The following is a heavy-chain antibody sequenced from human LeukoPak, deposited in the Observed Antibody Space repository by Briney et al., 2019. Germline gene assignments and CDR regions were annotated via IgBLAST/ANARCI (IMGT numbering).Heavy chain of an antibody. CDR3: AKVVPDYYYYYMDV. V-gene: IGHV3-23*01. CDR2: ISGSGGST. CDR1: GFTFSSYA. J-gene: IGHJ6*03. D-gene: IGHD2-2*01. Sequence: GGSLRLSCAASGFTFSSYAMSWVRQAPGKGLERVSAISGSGGSTYYADSVKGRFTISRDNSKNTLYLQMNSLRAEDTAVYYCAKVVPDYYYYYMDVWGKGTTVTVSS.